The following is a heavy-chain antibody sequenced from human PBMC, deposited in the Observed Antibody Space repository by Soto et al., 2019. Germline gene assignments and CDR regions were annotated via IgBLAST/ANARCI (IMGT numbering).Heavy chain of an antibody. CDR3: AKVEGTARNAFDV. J-gene: IGHJ3*01. Sequence: QVQLVQSGAEVKKPGSSVKVSCKASGGTFSSYAISWVRQAPGQGLEWMGEIISMFGAAMYAQKFQGRVTITADESASTAYMELSSLRSEDTAVYYCAKVEGTARNAFDVWGHGTMVSVSS. D-gene: IGHD6-6*01. CDR1: GGTFSSYA. V-gene: IGHV1-69*01. CDR2: IISMFGAA.